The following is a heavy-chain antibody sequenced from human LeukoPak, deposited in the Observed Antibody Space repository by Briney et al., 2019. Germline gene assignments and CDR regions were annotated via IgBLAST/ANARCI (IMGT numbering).Heavy chain of an antibody. CDR1: GFTFSSYE. Sequence: GGSLRLSCAASGFTFSSYEMNWVRQAPGKGLEWVSYISSSGSTIYYADSVKGRFTISRDNSKNTLYLQMNSLRAEDTAIYYCAKEYTGTFSPFPSYFDNWGQGTLVTVSS. CDR2: ISSSGSTI. J-gene: IGHJ4*02. D-gene: IGHD1-26*01. CDR3: AKEYTGTFSPFPSYFDN. V-gene: IGHV3-48*03.